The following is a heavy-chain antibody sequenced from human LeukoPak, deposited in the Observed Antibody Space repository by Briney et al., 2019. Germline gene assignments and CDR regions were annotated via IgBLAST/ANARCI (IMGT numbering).Heavy chain of an antibody. CDR2: ISSSSSYI. D-gene: IGHD7-27*01. Sequence: GGSLRLFCAASGFTFSSYSMNWVRQAPGKGLEWVSAISSSSSYIYYADSVKGRFTISRDNAKNSLYLQMNSLRAEDTAVYYCARRPGDAFDIWGQGTMVTVSS. V-gene: IGHV3-21*01. CDR3: ARRPGDAFDI. J-gene: IGHJ3*02. CDR1: GFTFSSYS.